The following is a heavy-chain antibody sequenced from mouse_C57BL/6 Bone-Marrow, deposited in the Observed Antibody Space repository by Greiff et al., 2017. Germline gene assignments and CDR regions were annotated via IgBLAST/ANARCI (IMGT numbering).Heavy chain of an antibody. D-gene: IGHD1-1*01. J-gene: IGHJ1*03. Sequence: QVHVKQSGAELVKPGASVKLSCKASGYTFTSYWMHWVKQRPGQGLEWIGMIHPNSGSTNYNEKFKSKATLTVDKSSSTAYMQLSSLTSEDSAVYYCAFITTVVDWYFDVWGTGTTVTVSS. V-gene: IGHV1-64*01. CDR3: AFITTVVDWYFDV. CDR2: IHPNSGST. CDR1: GYTFTSYW.